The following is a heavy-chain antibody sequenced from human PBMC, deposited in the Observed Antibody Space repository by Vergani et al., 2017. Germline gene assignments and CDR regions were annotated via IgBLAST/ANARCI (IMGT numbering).Heavy chain of an antibody. V-gene: IGHV1-69*01. Sequence: QVQLVQSGAEVEKPGSSLKVSCKASGGTFSSYAISWVRQAPGQGLEWMGGIIPIFGTANYAQKFQGRVTITAEESTSTAYMELSSLRSEDTAVYYCSRAVGSVLGGNCYYYMDVWGKGTMVTVSS. CDR2: IIPIFGTA. J-gene: IGHJ6*03. CDR1: GGTFSSYA. D-gene: IGHD1-1*01. CDR3: SRAVGSVLGGNCYYYMDV.